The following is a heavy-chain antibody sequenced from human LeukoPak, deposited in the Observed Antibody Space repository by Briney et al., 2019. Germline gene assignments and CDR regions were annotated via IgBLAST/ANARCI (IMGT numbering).Heavy chain of an antibody. V-gene: IGHV3-43D*03. D-gene: IGHD5-18*01. CDR3: AKDIDGDTAMDD. J-gene: IGHJ4*02. CDR2: IIWDGSDT. Sequence: PGGSLRLSCAASGFTFDDYAMHWVRQAPGKGLEWVSLIIWDGSDTYYADSVKGRSTISRDNSKNSLYLQMNSLRAEDSALYYCAKDIDGDTAMDDWGQGTLVTVSS. CDR1: GFTFDDYA.